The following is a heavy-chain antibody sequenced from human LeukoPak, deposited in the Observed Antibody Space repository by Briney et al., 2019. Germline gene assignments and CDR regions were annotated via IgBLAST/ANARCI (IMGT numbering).Heavy chain of an antibody. CDR3: ARDPGGYSSGGELDV. Sequence: PGGSLRLSCAASGFTFSSYTMNWVRRAPGKGLEWVSSISSSSSYIYYADSVKGRLTISRDNAKNSLYLQMNSLRAEDMAVYYCARDPGGYSSGGELDVWGKGTTVTVSS. CDR2: ISSSSSYI. J-gene: IGHJ6*04. V-gene: IGHV3-21*01. CDR1: GFTFSSYT. D-gene: IGHD6-19*01.